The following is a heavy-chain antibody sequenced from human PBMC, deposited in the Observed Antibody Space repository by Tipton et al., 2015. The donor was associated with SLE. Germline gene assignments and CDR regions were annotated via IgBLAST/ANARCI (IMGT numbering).Heavy chain of an antibody. CDR3: ARGRGSSSSGHY. Sequence: TLSLTCTVSGDSISSSAYYWGWIRQPPGKGLEWIGEINHSGNTNYNPSLKSRVTISVDTSKNQFSLKLSSVTAADTAVYYCARGRGSSSSGHYWGQGTLVTVSS. D-gene: IGHD6-6*01. CDR2: INHSGNT. J-gene: IGHJ4*02. V-gene: IGHV4-39*07. CDR1: GDSISSSAYY.